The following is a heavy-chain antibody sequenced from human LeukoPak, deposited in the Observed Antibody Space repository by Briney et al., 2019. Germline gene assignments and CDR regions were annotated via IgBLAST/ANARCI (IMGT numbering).Heavy chain of an antibody. CDR2: IIPMFTTA. CDR1: GGTFGSYA. V-gene: IGHV1-69*13. CDR3: ASGGGGAYYFGY. D-gene: IGHD3-16*01. Sequence: SVKVSCKASGGTFGSYAISWVRQAPGQGLEWMGGIIPMFTTADYAQKFQGRVTITADESTSTAYMELSSLRSDDTAVYYCASGGGGAYYFGYWGQGTLVTVSS. J-gene: IGHJ4*02.